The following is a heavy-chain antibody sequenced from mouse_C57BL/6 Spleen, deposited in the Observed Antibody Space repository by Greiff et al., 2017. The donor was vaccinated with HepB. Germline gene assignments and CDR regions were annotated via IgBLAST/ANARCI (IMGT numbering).Heavy chain of an antibody. CDR3: VRGAVVEDFDY. J-gene: IGHJ2*01. V-gene: IGHV1-7*01. Sequence: VQLQQSGAELAKPGASVKLSCKASGYTFTSYWMHWVKQRPGQGLEWIGYINPSSGYNKYNQKFKDKATLTADKSSSTAYMQLSSLTYEDSAVYYCVRGAVVEDFDYWGQGTTLTVSS. D-gene: IGHD1-1*01. CDR1: GYTFTSYW. CDR2: INPSSGYN.